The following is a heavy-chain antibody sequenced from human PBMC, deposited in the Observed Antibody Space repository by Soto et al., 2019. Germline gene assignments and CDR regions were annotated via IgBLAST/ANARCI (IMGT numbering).Heavy chain of an antibody. CDR2: MNPNSGNT. D-gene: IGHD3-3*01. J-gene: IGHJ5*02. CDR3: ARAGSEYYDFWSGYENRFDP. CDR1: GYTFTSYD. V-gene: IGHV1-8*01. Sequence: ASVKVSCKASGYTFTSYDINWVRQATGQGLEWMGWMNPNSGNTGYAQKFQGRVTMTRNTSISTAYMELSSLRSEDTAVYYCARAGSEYYDFWSGYENRFDPWGQGTLVTVSS.